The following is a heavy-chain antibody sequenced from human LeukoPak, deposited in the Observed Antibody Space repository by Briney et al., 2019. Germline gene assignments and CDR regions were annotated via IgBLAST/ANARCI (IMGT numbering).Heavy chain of an antibody. CDR3: TKGYYEPFDS. CDR2: ISDSGRT. J-gene: IGHJ4*02. Sequence: SETLSLTCTVSGASVNSYYWDWIRQPPGKGLEWIGCISDSGRTYYNPSLKSRVTIPLGTSNNQFSLRLTSVTAADSAMYYCTKGYYEPFDSWGQGTLVTVSS. V-gene: IGHV4-59*02. CDR1: GASVNSYY. D-gene: IGHD3-22*01.